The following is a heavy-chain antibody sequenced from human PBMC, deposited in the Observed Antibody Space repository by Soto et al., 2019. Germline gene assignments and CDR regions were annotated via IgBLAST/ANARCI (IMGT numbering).Heavy chain of an antibody. Sequence: QVQLLESGGSVLQPGRSLRLSCAASGFTFSSYGMHWVRQAPGKGLEWVTIISNDGSIQYYGDSVKGRFTVSRDNSKNTLFLEMNSRTAEDTATYYCAKDRRDSSGTCSRCFGMDVWGQGTTVTVSS. J-gene: IGHJ6*02. CDR1: GFTFSSYG. CDR3: AKDRRDSSGTCSRCFGMDV. V-gene: IGHV3-30*18. D-gene: IGHD3-22*01. CDR2: ISNDGSIQ.